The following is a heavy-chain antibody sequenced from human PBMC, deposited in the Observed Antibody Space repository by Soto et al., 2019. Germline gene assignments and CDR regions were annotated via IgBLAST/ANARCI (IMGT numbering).Heavy chain of an antibody. CDR3: ARDLGAFDI. D-gene: IGHD7-27*01. CDR1: GDSVSSNTAA. Sequence: QVQMQQSGPGLVKPSQTLSLTCAVFGDSVSSNTAAWTWIRQSPSRGLEWLGRTYYRSKWYNDYAVSVKSRITINPDTARNQFSLQLNSVTPEDTAVYYCARDLGAFDIWGQGTMVSVSS. V-gene: IGHV6-1*01. J-gene: IGHJ3*02. CDR2: TYYRSKWYN.